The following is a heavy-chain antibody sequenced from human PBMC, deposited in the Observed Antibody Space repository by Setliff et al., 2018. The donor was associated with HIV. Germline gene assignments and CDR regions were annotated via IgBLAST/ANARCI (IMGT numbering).Heavy chain of an antibody. CDR1: GGSITNFY. D-gene: IGHD5-12*01. CDR3: ALWGYSNAGGFDY. J-gene: IGHJ4*02. Sequence: SETLSLTCAVSGGSITNFYWSWIRQPPGKGLEWIGYLYNSGSTKYNPSLKSRVTISIDMSKTQLSLNLNSVTAADTALYYCALWGYSNAGGFDYWGQGTLVTVAS. V-gene: IGHV4-59*08. CDR2: LYNSGST.